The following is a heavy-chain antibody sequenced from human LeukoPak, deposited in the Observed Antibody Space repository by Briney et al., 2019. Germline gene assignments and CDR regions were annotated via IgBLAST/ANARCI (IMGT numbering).Heavy chain of an antibody. CDR1: GFIFSSSA. Sequence: PGGSLRLSCVGSGFIFSSSAMSWVRQAPGKGLEWVSGTSGGGTDTYYADSVKGRFTISRDNSKNTLYLQMNSLKAEDTALYYCAKGGKWDVTPFDYWGQGTLVTVSS. D-gene: IGHD1-26*01. J-gene: IGHJ4*02. CDR3: AKGGKWDVTPFDY. V-gene: IGHV3-23*01. CDR2: TSGGGTDT.